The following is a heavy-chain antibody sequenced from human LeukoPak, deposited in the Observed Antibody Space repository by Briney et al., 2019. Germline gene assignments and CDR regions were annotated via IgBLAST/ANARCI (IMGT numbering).Heavy chain of an antibody. CDR2: IYYSGST. Sequence: SETLSLTCTVSGGSISSYYWSWTRQPPGKGLEWIGYIYYSGSTNYNPSLKSRVTISVETSKNQFSLKLSSVTAADTAVYYCARGGYCSGGSCYRTPFDYWGQGTLVTVSS. CDR3: ARGGYCSGGSCYRTPFDY. J-gene: IGHJ4*02. D-gene: IGHD2-15*01. CDR1: GGSISSYY. V-gene: IGHV4-59*01.